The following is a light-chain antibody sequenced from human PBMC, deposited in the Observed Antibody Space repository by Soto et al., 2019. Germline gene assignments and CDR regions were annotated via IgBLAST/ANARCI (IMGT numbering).Light chain of an antibody. V-gene: IGKV3D-15*01. CDR2: GTY. CDR1: ERLTTN. J-gene: IGKJ4*01. CDR3: QQYNKRPRT. Sequence: EIVMTQSPATLSVSPGEGVTLSCRASERLTTNLAWYQQSPGQAPRLLIYGTYTRATGIPTRFSGSGTGTEFTLTISSLESEDFAVYYCQQYNKRPRTFGGGTQVDIK.